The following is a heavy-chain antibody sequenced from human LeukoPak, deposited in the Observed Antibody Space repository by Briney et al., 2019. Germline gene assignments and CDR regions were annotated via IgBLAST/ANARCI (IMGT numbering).Heavy chain of an antibody. V-gene: IGHV1-8*01. J-gene: IGHJ5*02. CDR2: VNPNSGDT. Sequence: EASVKVSCKTSGYSFNIYEINWVRQATGQGLEWMRWVNPNSGDTDYAQKFQGRLTMTRNTSISTAYMELSGLRLEDTAVYYCSRGPRFDPWGQGTQVTVSS. CDR1: GYSFNIYE. CDR3: SRGPRFDP.